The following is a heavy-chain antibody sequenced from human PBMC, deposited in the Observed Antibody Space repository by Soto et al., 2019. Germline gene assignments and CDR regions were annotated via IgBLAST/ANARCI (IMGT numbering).Heavy chain of an antibody. V-gene: IGHV1-18*01. Sequence: ASVKVSCKPSGYTFSNYGITWVRQAPGQPLEWLGWISLYSDGTSYAQKFRGRVSMTTDTSTTTAYMELRSLRSDDTAGYCARVVPGAEAWFGPWGQGTLVTVSS. CDR2: ISLYSDGT. CDR3: ARVVPGAEAWFGP. CDR1: GYTFSNYG. J-gene: IGHJ5*02.